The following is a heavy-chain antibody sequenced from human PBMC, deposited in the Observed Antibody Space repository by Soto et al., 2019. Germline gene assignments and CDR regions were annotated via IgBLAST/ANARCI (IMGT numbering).Heavy chain of an antibody. J-gene: IGHJ3*02. Sequence: GGSLRLSCAASGFTFSSYAMHWVRQAPGKGLEWVAVISYDGSNKYYADSVKGRFTISRDNSKNTLYLQMNSLRAEDTTVYYCARWNYDPDAFDIWGQGTMVTV. V-gene: IGHV3-30-3*01. CDR2: ISYDGSNK. D-gene: IGHD1-7*01. CDR1: GFTFSSYA. CDR3: ARWNYDPDAFDI.